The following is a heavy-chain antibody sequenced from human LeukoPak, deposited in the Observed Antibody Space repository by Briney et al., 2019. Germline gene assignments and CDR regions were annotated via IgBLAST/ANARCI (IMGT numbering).Heavy chain of an antibody. V-gene: IGHV1-69*04. CDR2: IIPILGIA. J-gene: IGHJ6*02. Sequence: SVKVSCTASGGTFSSYTISWVRHAPGQGLEWMGRIIPILGIANYAQKFQGRVTITADKSTGTAYMELSSLRSEDTAVYYCAREDGYCSSTSCEYYYGMDVWGQGTTVTVSS. D-gene: IGHD2-2*01. CDR1: GGTFSSYT. CDR3: AREDGYCSSTSCEYYYGMDV.